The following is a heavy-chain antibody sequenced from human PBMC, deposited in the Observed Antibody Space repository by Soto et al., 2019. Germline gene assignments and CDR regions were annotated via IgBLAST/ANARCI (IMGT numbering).Heavy chain of an antibody. Sequence: QVQLQESGPGLVKPSQTLSLTCTVSGGSISSGDYYWSWIRQPPGKGLEWIGYIYYSGSTYSNPSLKSRVTISVDTSKNQFSLKRSSVTAADTAVYYCARVIGVVAAIDYWGQGTLVTVSS. V-gene: IGHV4-30-4*01. CDR1: GGSISSGDYY. CDR2: IYYSGST. J-gene: IGHJ4*02. CDR3: ARVIGVVAAIDY. D-gene: IGHD2-15*01.